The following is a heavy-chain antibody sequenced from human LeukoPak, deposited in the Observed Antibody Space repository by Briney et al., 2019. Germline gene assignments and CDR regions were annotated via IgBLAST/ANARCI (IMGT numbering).Heavy chain of an antibody. Sequence: KPSETLSLTCTVSGGSISSGDYYWSWIRQPPGKGLEWIGYIYYSGSTYYNPSLKSRVTISVDTSKNHFSLKLGSVTAADTAVYYCARFDSSGYYYDYWGQGTLVTVSS. D-gene: IGHD3-22*01. J-gene: IGHJ4*02. CDR2: IYYSGST. CDR1: GGSISSGDYY. V-gene: IGHV4-30-4*01. CDR3: ARFDSSGYYYDY.